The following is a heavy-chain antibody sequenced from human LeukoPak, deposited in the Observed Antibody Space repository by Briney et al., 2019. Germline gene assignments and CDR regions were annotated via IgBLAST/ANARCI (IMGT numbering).Heavy chain of an antibody. J-gene: IGHJ4*02. D-gene: IGHD4-17*01. CDR3: ARDQGLRVGSYFDY. CDR1: GYTFTGYY. Sequence: GASVKGSCKASGYTFTGYYMHWVRQAPGQGLEWMGIINPSGGSTSYAQKFQGRVTMSRDTSTSTVYMELSSLRSEDTAVYYCARDQGLRVGSYFDYWGQGTLVTVSS. V-gene: IGHV1-46*01. CDR2: INPSGGST.